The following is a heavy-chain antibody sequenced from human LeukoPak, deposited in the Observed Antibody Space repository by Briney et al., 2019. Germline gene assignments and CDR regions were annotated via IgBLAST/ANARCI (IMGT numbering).Heavy chain of an antibody. CDR1: GGSFSGYY. J-gene: IGHJ4*02. V-gene: IGHV4-34*01. D-gene: IGHD1-26*01. CDR3: ARGGELLGLAADY. Sequence: SETLSLTCAVYGGSFSGYYWGWIRQPPGKGLEWIGEINHSGSTNYNPSLKSRVTISVDTSKNQFSLKLSSVTAADTAVYYCARGGELLGLAADYWGQGTLVTVSS. CDR2: INHSGST.